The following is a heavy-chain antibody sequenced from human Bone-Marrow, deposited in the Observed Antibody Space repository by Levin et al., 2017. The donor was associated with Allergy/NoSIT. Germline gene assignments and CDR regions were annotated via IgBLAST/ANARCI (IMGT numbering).Heavy chain of an antibody. V-gene: IGHV3-23*01. CDR3: AKLPYGDDGSFDY. J-gene: IGHJ4*02. CDR1: GFTFSNYV. CDR2: ISPTGGST. D-gene: IGHD4-17*01. Sequence: GGSLRLSCVVSGFTFSNYVMSWVRQAPGKGLEWVSGISPTGGSTYYADSVKGRFTISRDNSRNTLYLQMNSLRAEDTAVYCCAKLPYGDDGSFDYWGQGTLVTVSS.